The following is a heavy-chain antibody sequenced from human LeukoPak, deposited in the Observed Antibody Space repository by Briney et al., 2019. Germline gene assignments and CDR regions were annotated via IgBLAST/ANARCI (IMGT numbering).Heavy chain of an antibody. CDR2: ISSGGGT. Sequence: PGGSLRLSCAASGFTVSSNYMNWIRQAPGKGLEWVSLISSGGGTYYVDSVKGRFTISRDNSKNTVYLQMNSLRAEDTAVYYCAKLYVVFDYWGLGTLVTVSS. D-gene: IGHD3-16*01. CDR1: GFTVSSNY. J-gene: IGHJ4*02. CDR3: AKLYVVFDY. V-gene: IGHV3-53*01.